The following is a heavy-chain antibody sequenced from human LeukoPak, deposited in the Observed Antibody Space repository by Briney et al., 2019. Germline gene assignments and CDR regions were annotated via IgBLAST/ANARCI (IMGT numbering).Heavy chain of an antibody. V-gene: IGHV3-30-3*01. D-gene: IGHD3-10*01. CDR2: TSSDLNVK. CDR3: AREGYYGSGSPPSLYFDY. J-gene: IGHJ4*02. Sequence: GGSLRLSCAASGFTFSSYVIHWVRQAPGKGLEWVAVTSSDLNVKLYAGSVKGRFTISRDNSRSTLYLQMNSLRPEDTAIYYCAREGYYGSGSPPSLYFDYWGQGTLVTVSS. CDR1: GFTFSSYV.